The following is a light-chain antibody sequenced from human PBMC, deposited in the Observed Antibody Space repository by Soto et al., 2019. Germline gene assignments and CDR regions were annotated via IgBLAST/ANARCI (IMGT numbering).Light chain of an antibody. Sequence: DIQMTQSPSTLSASVGDRVTITCRASQSISSWLAWYQQKPGKAPKLLIYKASGLESGVPSRFSGSGSGTEFTLTISSLQPDDFATYYCQQYNSYSRWTFGQGTKVDIK. J-gene: IGKJ1*01. V-gene: IGKV1-5*03. CDR3: QQYNSYSRWT. CDR1: QSISSW. CDR2: KAS.